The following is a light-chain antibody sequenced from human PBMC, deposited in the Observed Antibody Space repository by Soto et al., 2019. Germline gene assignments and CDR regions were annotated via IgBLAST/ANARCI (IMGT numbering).Light chain of an antibody. J-gene: IGKJ5*01. CDR1: QSVSSY. Sequence: EVVLTQSTATLSLSQWERGTLSCRASQSVSSYLAWYQQKPGQAPRLLIYDASNRATGIPARFSGSGSGTDFTLTISSLEPEDSAVYYCQQRNVWPPVTSGQGTRLE. CDR3: QQRNVWPPVT. CDR2: DAS. V-gene: IGKV3-11*01.